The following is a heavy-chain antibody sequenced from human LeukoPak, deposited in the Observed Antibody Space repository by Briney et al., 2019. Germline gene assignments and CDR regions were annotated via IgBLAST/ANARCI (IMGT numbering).Heavy chain of an antibody. D-gene: IGHD6-13*01. Sequence: GGSLRLSCAASGFTFSDYYMSWIRQAPGKGLEWVSAISGSGGSTYYADSVRGRFTISRDNSKNTLYLQMNSLRAEDTAVYYCAKERGYSSSWYAWDYWGQGTLVTVSS. V-gene: IGHV3-23*01. CDR2: ISGSGGST. CDR3: AKERGYSSSWYAWDY. J-gene: IGHJ4*02. CDR1: GFTFSDYY.